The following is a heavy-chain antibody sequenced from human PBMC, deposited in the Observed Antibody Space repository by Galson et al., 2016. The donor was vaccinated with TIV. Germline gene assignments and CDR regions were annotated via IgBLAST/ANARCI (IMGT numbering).Heavy chain of an antibody. J-gene: IGHJ3*01. D-gene: IGHD3-22*01. CDR1: GGSISSDIYY. Sequence: SETLSLTCTVSGGSISSDIYYWAWIRQPPGKGLEWIATIYYTGSTYSNPSLRSRVPISMDTPKDQFSLKLTSVTAADTAVYYCARRTHDDSSGYSDAFDVWGQGTMVPVSS. V-gene: IGHV4-39*01. CDR2: IYYTGST. CDR3: ARRTHDDSSGYSDAFDV.